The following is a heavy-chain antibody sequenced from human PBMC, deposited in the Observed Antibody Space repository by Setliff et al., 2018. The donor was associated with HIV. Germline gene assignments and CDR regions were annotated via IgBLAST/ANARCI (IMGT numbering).Heavy chain of an antibody. CDR2: INPSGGST. CDR3: ARALYTNLAHFDY. Sequence: GASVKVSCKASGYTFTSFCLHWVRQAPGQGLEWMAIINPSGGSTSYAQKFQGRVTMTSDTSTSTVYMELSSLRSEDTAVYYCARALYTNLAHFDYLGQGTLVTVSS. D-gene: IGHD4-4*01. V-gene: IGHV1-46*01. J-gene: IGHJ4*02. CDR1: GYTFTSFC.